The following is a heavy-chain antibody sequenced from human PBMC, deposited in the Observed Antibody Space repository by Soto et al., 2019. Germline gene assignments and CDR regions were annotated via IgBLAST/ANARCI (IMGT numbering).Heavy chain of an antibody. D-gene: IGHD4-17*01. CDR2: IIPIFGTA. CDR1: GGTFSSYA. Sequence: SVQVSCKASGGTFSSYAISWVRQAPGQGLEWMGGIIPIFGTANYAQKFQGRVTITADESTSTAYMELSSLRSEDTAVYYCARSVTTRYYYYGMYGRGQRTRVSVSS. V-gene: IGHV1-69*01. CDR3: ARSVTTRYYYYGMYG. J-gene: IGHJ6*02.